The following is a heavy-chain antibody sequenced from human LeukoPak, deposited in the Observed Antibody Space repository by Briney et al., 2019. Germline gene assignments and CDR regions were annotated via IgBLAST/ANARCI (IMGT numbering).Heavy chain of an antibody. V-gene: IGHV4-59*08. CDR1: GGSINNYY. CDR3: ATNYDVVLNDAFDI. CDR2: FYYVGST. Sequence: SETLSLTCTVSGGSINNYYWSWLRQPPGRGLEWIGYFYYVGSTNSNPSLKSRVTISMDTSKSQVSLKLTSVTAADTAVYYCATNYDVVLNDAFDIWGQGIMVAVSS. D-gene: IGHD5-12*01. J-gene: IGHJ3*02.